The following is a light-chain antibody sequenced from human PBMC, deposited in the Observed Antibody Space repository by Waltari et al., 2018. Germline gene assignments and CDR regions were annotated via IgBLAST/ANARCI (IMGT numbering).Light chain of an antibody. V-gene: IGKV3-20*01. Sequence: EVVLTQSPGTLSLSPGGTATLSCRASQSIGSYLVWYQQKSGQAPRLLIYGASTRATGIPDRFSGSGSGTDFSLTISRLEAEDFAVYYCQNHERLPATFGQGTKVE. CDR3: QNHERLPAT. CDR2: GAS. J-gene: IGKJ1*01. CDR1: QSIGSY.